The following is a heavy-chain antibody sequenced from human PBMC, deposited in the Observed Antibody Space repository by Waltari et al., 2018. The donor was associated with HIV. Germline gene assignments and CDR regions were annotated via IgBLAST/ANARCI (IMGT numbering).Heavy chain of an antibody. D-gene: IGHD4-17*01. CDR2: IKKDGSEI. J-gene: IGHJ4*02. CDR1: GFTFSGYW. CDR3: ARFSQRTVTTGRAGVFDY. V-gene: IGHV3-7*01. Sequence: EVQLVESGGGLVQPGGSLRLSCAVSGFTFSGYWMSWVRQAPGKGLEWVANIKKDGSEIYCVDSVKGRFTISRDNAKNSLYLQMNSLRTEDTAVYYCARFSQRTVTTGRAGVFDYWGQGTLVTVSS.